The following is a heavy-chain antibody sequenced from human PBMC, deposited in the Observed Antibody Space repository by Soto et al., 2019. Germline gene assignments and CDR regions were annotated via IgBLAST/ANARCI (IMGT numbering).Heavy chain of an antibody. V-gene: IGHV1-8*01. CDR3: ARGGCIGTSCYPYYYYAMDV. J-gene: IGHJ6*02. CDR1: GYTFTSSD. Sequence: QVQLVQSGAEVKKPGASVKVSCKASGYTFTSSDITWVRQATGQGLEWMGWMNANSGNTGYAQKFQGRVTMTRNTSIRTGYMEPGSLRSEETAVYYCARGGCIGTSCYPYYYYAMDVWGQGTTVTVSS. D-gene: IGHD2-2*01. CDR2: MNANSGNT.